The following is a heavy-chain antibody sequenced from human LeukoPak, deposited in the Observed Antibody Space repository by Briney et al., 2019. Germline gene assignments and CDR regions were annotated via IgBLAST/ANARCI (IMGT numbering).Heavy chain of an antibody. CDR1: GGSISTYY. V-gene: IGHV4-59*01. CDR3: ARGRSGYYSDAIDI. Sequence: SETLSLTCTVSGGSISTYYGNWIRQAPGKGLEWIGYIYYSGSTNYNPSLKSRVTMSVDTSRNQFSLKLSSVTAADTAVYYCARGRSGYYSDAIDIWGQGTMVTVSS. D-gene: IGHD3-22*01. J-gene: IGHJ3*02. CDR2: IYYSGST.